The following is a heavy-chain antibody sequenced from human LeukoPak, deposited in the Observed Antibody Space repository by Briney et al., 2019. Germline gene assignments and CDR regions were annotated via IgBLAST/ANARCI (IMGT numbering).Heavy chain of an antibody. CDR2: ISYSGST. J-gene: IGHJ4*02. Sequence: SETLSLTCTVSGGSINSYFWSWIRQPPGKGLEWIGYISYSGSTNYNPPLKSRVTISVDTSKNQFSLKLSSVTAADTAVYYCASAPGSSGWLGYDYWGQGTLVTVSS. CDR3: ASAPGSSGWLGYDY. V-gene: IGHV4-59*12. CDR1: GGSINSYF. D-gene: IGHD6-19*01.